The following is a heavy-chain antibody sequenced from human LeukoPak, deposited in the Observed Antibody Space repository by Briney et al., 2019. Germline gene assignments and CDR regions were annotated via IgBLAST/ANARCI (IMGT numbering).Heavy chain of an antibody. Sequence: PSQTLSLTCTVSGGSISSGDYYWSWIRQPPGKGLEWIGYIYYSGSTYYNPSLKSRVTISVDTSKNQFSLKLSSVTAADTAVYCCARGGLVQVTMSDAFDIWGQGTMVTVSS. D-gene: IGHD3-10*02. CDR3: ARGGLVQVTMSDAFDI. J-gene: IGHJ3*02. CDR2: IYYSGST. CDR1: GGSISSGDYY. V-gene: IGHV4-30-4*01.